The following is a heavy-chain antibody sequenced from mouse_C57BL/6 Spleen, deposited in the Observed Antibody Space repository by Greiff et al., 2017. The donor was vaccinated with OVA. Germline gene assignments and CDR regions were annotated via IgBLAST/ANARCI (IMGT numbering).Heavy chain of an antibody. J-gene: IGHJ2*01. CDR1: GFTFSNYW. CDR2: IRLKSDNYAT. CDR3: TEAVVGFDY. Sequence: EVKLMESGGGLVQPGGSMKLSCVASGFTFSNYWMNWVRQSPEKGLEWVAQIRLKSDNYATHYAESVKGRFTISRDDSKRSVYLQMNNLRAEDTGIYYCTEAVVGFDYWGQGTTLTVSS. V-gene: IGHV6-3*01. D-gene: IGHD1-1*01.